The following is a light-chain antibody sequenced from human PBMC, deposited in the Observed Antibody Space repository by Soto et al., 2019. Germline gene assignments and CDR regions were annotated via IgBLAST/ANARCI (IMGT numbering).Light chain of an antibody. Sequence: EIVLTQSPGTLSLSPGERATLSCRASQSVSSNYLAWYQQKPGQAPRLLIYGASSRATGVPDRFSGSGSGTDFTLTISRLEPEDFAVYYCQHYGTSRVTVVPGTKVDIK. CDR2: GAS. V-gene: IGKV3-20*01. CDR3: QHYGTSRVT. J-gene: IGKJ3*01. CDR1: QSVSSNY.